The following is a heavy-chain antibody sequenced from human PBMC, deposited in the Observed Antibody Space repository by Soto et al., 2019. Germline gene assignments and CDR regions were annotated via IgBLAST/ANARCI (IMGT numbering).Heavy chain of an antibody. Sequence: QVQLVQSGAEVKEPGDSVRVSCEASGYTFTAYYIHWVRQAPGQGLEWMGWIKPKFGDTTYAQDWQRRVSMNRDMSISTVYKELSRLTSDDTAIYYCARNMDYYYGRGSGNGHGVWGQGTTVTIFS. CDR2: IKPKFGDT. CDR1: GYTFTAYY. J-gene: IGHJ6*02. D-gene: IGHD3-10*02. V-gene: IGHV1-2*02. CDR3: ARNMDYYYGRGSGNGHGV.